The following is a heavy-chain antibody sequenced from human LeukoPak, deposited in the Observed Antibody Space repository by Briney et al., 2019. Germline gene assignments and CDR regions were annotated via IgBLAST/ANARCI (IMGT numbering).Heavy chain of an antibody. CDR2: IIPIFGTA. CDR3: ARDSSDISRWFDP. CDR1: GGTFSSYA. V-gene: IGHV1-69*13. Sequence: ASVKVSCKASGGTFSSYAISWVRQAPGQGLEWMGGIIPIFGTANYAQKFQGRVTITADESTSTAYMELSSLRSEDTAVYYCARDSSDISRWFDPWGQGTLVTVSS. J-gene: IGHJ5*02. D-gene: IGHD3-9*01.